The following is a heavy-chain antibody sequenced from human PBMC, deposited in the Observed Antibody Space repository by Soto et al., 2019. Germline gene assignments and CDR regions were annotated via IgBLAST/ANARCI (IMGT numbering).Heavy chain of an antibody. CDR2: IIPLFGTT. D-gene: IGHD3-10*01. Sequence: QVQVVQSGVEVRRPGSSVKVSCKASGDTFKNCVISWVRQAPGQGLEWMGGIIPLFGTTDFAQRFQGRLTITTDASTPTAYMELSRLRSGDTATYYCAAELGFGKLSVVWGQGTTVIVSS. CDR1: GDTFKNCV. V-gene: IGHV1-69*01. CDR3: AAELGFGKLSVV. J-gene: IGHJ6*02.